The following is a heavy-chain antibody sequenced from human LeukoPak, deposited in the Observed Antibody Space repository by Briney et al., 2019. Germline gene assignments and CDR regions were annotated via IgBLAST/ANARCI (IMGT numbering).Heavy chain of an antibody. CDR3: ARHAWRYPFEY. CDR2: IYTSGST. CDR1: GASVSSYY. Sequence: SETLSLTCTVSGASVSSYYWTWVRQPPGKGLEWIGHIYTSGSTNYNPSLKTRVTMSIDTSRNQFSLKLSSVTAADTAVYYCARHAWRYPFEYWGQGTLVTVSS. V-gene: IGHV4-4*09. D-gene: IGHD2-2*02. J-gene: IGHJ4*02.